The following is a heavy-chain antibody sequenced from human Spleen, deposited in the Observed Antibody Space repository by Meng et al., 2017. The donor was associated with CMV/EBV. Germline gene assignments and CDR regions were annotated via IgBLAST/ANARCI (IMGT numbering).Heavy chain of an antibody. CDR3: ARAFHIRGYYRYFDY. Sequence: SGFTFTSYSMNWVRQAPGKGLEWVSAISTTSTYIYYAESVKGRFTISRDNAKNSLYLQMNSLGAEDTAIYFCARAFHIRGYYRYFDYWGQGILVTVSS. CDR2: ISTTSTYI. D-gene: IGHD3-22*01. V-gene: IGHV3-21*01. CDR1: GFTFTSYS. J-gene: IGHJ4*02.